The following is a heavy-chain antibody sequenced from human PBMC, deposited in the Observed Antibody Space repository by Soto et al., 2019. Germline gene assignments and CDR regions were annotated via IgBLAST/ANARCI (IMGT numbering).Heavy chain of an antibody. CDR2: ISSSGSTI. J-gene: IGHJ6*03. Sequence: QVQLVESGGGLVKPGGSLRLSCAASGFTFSDYYMSWIRQAPGKGLEWVSYISSSGSTIYYAGSVKGRFIISRDNAKNSLYLQINSLRAEDTAVYYCARTMVRGVMTLQHYYYMDVWGKGTTVTVSS. V-gene: IGHV3-11*01. D-gene: IGHD3-10*01. CDR1: GFTFSDYY. CDR3: ARTMVRGVMTLQHYYYMDV.